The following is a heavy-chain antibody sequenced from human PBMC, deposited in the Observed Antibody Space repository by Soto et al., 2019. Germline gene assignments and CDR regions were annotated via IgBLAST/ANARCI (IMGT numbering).Heavy chain of an antibody. CDR2: FDPEDGET. V-gene: IGHV1-24*01. Sequence: WASVKVSCKVSGYTLTELSMHWVRQAPGKGLEWMGGFDPEDGETIYAQKFQGRVTMTEDTSTDTAYMELSSLRSEDTAVYYCATTRYVETNNWFDPWGQGTLVTVSS. D-gene: IGHD3-16*01. J-gene: IGHJ5*02. CDR1: GYTLTELS. CDR3: ATTRYVETNNWFDP.